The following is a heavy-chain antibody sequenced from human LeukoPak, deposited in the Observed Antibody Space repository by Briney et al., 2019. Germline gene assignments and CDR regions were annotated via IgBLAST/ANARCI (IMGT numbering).Heavy chain of an antibody. CDR2: ISSKSSYK. CDR1: GFIFSSYT. D-gene: IGHD2-2*02. Sequence: GGSLRLSCTASGFIFSSYTMNWVRQAPGKGLEWVSSISSKSSYKYYGDSVKGRFTISRDNSKNTLYLQMNSLRAEDTAVYYCARGSCSSTSCYSFDPWGQGTLVTVSS. J-gene: IGHJ5*02. CDR3: ARGSCSSTSCYSFDP. V-gene: IGHV3-21*01.